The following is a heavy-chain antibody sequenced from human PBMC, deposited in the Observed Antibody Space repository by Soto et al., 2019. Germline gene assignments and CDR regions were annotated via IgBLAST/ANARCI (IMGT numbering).Heavy chain of an antibody. CDR2: INAGNGNT. Sequence: GASVKVSCKASGYTFTSYAMHWVRQAPGQRLEWMGWINAGNGNTKYSQKFQGRVTITRDTSASTAYMELSSLRSEDTAVYYCARVGSNWNGNWFDPWGQGALVTVSS. CDR3: ARVGSNWNGNWFDP. D-gene: IGHD1-1*01. CDR1: GYTFTSYA. V-gene: IGHV1-3*01. J-gene: IGHJ5*02.